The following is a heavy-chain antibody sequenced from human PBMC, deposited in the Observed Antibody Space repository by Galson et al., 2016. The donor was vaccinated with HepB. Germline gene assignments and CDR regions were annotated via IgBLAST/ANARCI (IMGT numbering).Heavy chain of an antibody. CDR3: ARDYYGSGSSI. J-gene: IGHJ4*02. V-gene: IGHV4-59*01. D-gene: IGHD3-10*01. CDR2: IYYSGST. Sequence: SETLSLTCTVSGGSISSYYWSWIRQPPGKGLEWIGYIYYSGSTNYNPSLKSRVTMSVDTSKTQFTLKLSSVTAADTAVYYCARDYYGSGSSIWGQGTLVTVSS. CDR1: GGSISSYY.